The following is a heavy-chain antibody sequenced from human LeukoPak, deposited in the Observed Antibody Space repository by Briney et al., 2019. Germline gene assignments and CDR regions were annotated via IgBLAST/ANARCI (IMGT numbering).Heavy chain of an antibody. J-gene: IGHJ4*02. Sequence: PSETLSLTCTVSGGFISSFYWSWIRQPPGKGLEWIGYIYYSGSTNYNPSLKSRVTISVDTSKNQFSLKLSSVTAADTAVYYCARHPTYDSSGYWGQGTLVTVSS. CDR2: IYYSGST. CDR3: ARHPTYDSSGY. D-gene: IGHD3-22*01. CDR1: GGFISSFY. V-gene: IGHV4-59*08.